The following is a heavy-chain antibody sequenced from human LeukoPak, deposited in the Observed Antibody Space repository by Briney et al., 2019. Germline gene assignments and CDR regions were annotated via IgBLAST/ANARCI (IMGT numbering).Heavy chain of an antibody. D-gene: IGHD1-26*01. Sequence: SETLSLTCTVSGGSISSSSYYWGWIRQPPGKGLEWIGSIYYSGSTYYNPSLKSRVTISVDTSKNQFSLKLSSVTAADTAVYYCARGLGWELAYFQHWGQGTLVTVSS. CDR1: GGSISSSSYY. J-gene: IGHJ1*01. CDR2: IYYSGST. CDR3: ARGLGWELAYFQH. V-gene: IGHV4-39*07.